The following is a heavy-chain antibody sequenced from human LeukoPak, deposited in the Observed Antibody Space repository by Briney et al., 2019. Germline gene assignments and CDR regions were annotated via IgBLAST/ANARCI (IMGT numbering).Heavy chain of an antibody. CDR2: IYHSGST. V-gene: IGHV4-4*02. J-gene: IGHJ5*02. CDR1: DGSISSSNW. Sequence: SGTLSLTCAVSDGSISSSNWWSWVRQPPGKGLEWIGEIYHSGSTNYNPSLKSRVTISVDKSKNQFSLKLSSVTAADTAVYYCAREARISMGFGEGWFDPWGQGTLVTVSS. D-gene: IGHD3-10*01. CDR3: AREARISMGFGEGWFDP.